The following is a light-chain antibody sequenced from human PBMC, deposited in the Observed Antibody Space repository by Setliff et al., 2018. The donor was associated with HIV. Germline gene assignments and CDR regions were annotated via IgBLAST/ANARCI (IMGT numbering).Light chain of an antibody. CDR2: DVT. CDR1: SSDVGDYES. CDR3: CSYAGGDTWI. V-gene: IGLV2-11*01. J-gene: IGLJ2*01. Sequence: QSALTQPRSVSGSPGQSVTISCAGSSSDVGDYESVSWYQQNPGEVPKLMIYDVTKRPSGVSNRFSGSKSGNTASLTISGLQGEDEADYFCCSYAGGDTWIFGGGTKVTVL.